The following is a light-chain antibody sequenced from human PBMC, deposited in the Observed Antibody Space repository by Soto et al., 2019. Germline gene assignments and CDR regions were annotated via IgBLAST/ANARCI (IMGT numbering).Light chain of an antibody. CDR1: SSNIGNNY. J-gene: IGLJ2*01. CDR2: DNN. CDR3: GTWDSSLSAVV. Sequence: QSVLTQPPSVSAAPGQKVTISCSGSSSNIGNNYVSWYQQLPGTAPKLLIYDNNKRPSGIPDLFSGSKSGTSATLGITGLQNGDEADYYCGTWDSSLSAVVFGGGTKLTVL. V-gene: IGLV1-51*01.